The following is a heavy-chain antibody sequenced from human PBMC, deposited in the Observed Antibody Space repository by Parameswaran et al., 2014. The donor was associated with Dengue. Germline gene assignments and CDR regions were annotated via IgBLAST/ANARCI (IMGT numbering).Heavy chain of an antibody. CDR2: ISSFGTNK. CDR3: ARDRIIDY. D-gene: IGHD5-24*01. J-gene: IGHJ4*02. Sequence: VRQAPGKGLEWVAVISSFGTNKYYADSVKGRFTISRDNSKNTQYLQMNSLRAEDTAVYYCARDRIIDYWGQGTLVTVSS. V-gene: IGHV3-30-3*01.